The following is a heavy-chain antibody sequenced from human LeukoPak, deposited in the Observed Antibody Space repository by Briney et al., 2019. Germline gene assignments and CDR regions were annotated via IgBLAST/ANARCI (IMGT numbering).Heavy chain of an antibody. V-gene: IGHV4-59*01. CDR2: IYYSGST. J-gene: IGHJ4*02. CDR3: ARDGEYYDSSGYSGGYFGS. D-gene: IGHD3-22*01. Sequence: PSETLSLTCTVSGGSISSYYWSWIRQPPGKGLESLGNIYYSGSTNYNPSLKSRVTISVDTSKNQFSLKLSSVTSADTAVYYCARDGEYYDSSGYSGGYFGSWGQGTLVTVSS. CDR1: GGSISSYY.